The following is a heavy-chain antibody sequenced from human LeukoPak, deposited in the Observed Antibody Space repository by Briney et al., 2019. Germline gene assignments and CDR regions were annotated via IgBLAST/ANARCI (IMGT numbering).Heavy chain of an antibody. CDR2: IKQDGSEK. CDR1: GFTFSSYW. V-gene: IGHV3-7*01. CDR3: ARYYYGSGSYYFDY. D-gene: IGHD3-10*01. Sequence: PGRSLRLSCAASGFTFSSYWMSWVRQAPGKGLEWVANIKQDGSEKYYVDSVKGRFTISRDNAKNSLYLQMNSLRAEDTAVYYCARYYYGSGSYYFDYWGQGTLVTVSS. J-gene: IGHJ4*02.